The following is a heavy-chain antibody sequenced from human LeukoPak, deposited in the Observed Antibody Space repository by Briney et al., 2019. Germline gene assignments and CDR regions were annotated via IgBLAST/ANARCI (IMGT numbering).Heavy chain of an antibody. CDR2: IIPIFGTA. D-gene: IGHD1-1*01. Sequence: GASVKVSCKASGYTFTSYAISWVRQAPGQGLEWMGGIIPIFGTANYAKKFQGRVTITTDESTSTAYMELSSLRSEDTAVYYCARSPLKLEPNYYYYYMDVWGKGTTVTVSS. J-gene: IGHJ6*03. V-gene: IGHV1-69*05. CDR1: GYTFTSYA. CDR3: ARSPLKLEPNYYYYYMDV.